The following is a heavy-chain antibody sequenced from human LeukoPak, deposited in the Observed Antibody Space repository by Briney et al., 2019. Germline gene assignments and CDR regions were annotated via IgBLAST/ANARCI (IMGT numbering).Heavy chain of an antibody. CDR3: ASGYGSGSYYYYYYGMDV. Sequence: GGSPRLSCAASGFTFSSYAMSWVRQAPGKGLEWVSAISGSGGSTYYADSVKGRFTISRDNSKNTLYLQMNSLRAEDTAVYYCASGYGSGSYYYYYYGMDVWGQGTTVTVSS. CDR2: ISGSGGST. J-gene: IGHJ6*02. CDR1: GFTFSSYA. V-gene: IGHV3-23*01. D-gene: IGHD3-10*01.